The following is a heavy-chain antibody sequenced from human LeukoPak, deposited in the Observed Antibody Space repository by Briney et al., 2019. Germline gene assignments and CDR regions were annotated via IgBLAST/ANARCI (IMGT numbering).Heavy chain of an antibody. J-gene: IGHJ4*02. CDR3: AASLIAARLRIPL. V-gene: IGHV3-23*01. D-gene: IGHD6-6*01. CDR2: ISGSGGST. Sequence: GGSLRLSCAASGFTFSSYAMSWDRQAPGKGLEWVSAISGSGGSTYYADSVKGRFTISRDNSKNTLYLQMNSLRAEDTAVYYCAASLIAARLRIPLWGQGTLVTVSS. CDR1: GFTFSSYA.